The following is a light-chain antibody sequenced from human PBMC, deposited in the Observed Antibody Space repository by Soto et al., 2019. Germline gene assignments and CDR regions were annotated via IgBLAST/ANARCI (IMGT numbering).Light chain of an antibody. V-gene: IGLV2-8*01. J-gene: IGLJ1*01. CDR2: EVS. Sequence: ALTHPPSAPGSPRQSVTIFYTGNNSDVGGYNYVSWYQQHPGKAPKLMIYEVSKRPSGVPDRFSGSKSGNTASLTVSGLQAEDEADYYCSSYAGSTLYVFGTGTKVTVL. CDR1: NSDVGGYNY. CDR3: SSYAGSTLYV.